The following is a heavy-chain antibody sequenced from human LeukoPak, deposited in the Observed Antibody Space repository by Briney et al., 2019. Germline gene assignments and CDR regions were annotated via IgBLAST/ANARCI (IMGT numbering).Heavy chain of an antibody. CDR3: ATGTTVTLDY. Sequence: ETLSLTCTVSGGSISSYYWSWIRQPPGKGLEWVANIKQDGSEKYYVDSVKGRFTISRDNAKNSLYLQMNSLRAEDTAVYYCATGTTVTLDYWGQGTLVTVSS. V-gene: IGHV3-7*01. CDR2: IKQDGSEK. CDR1: GGSISSYY. D-gene: IGHD4-17*01. J-gene: IGHJ4*02.